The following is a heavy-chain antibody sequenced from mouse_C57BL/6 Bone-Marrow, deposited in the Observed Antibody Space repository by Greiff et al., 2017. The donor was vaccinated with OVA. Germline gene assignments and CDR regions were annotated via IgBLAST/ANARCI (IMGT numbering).Heavy chain of an antibody. Sequence: QVQLQQSGAELARPGASVKLSCKASGYTFTSYGISWVKQRTGQGLEWIGEIYPRSGNTYYNEKFKGKATLTADKSSSTAYMELRSLTSEDSAVYFCARGYYSNHGAHFDYWGQGTTLTVSS. V-gene: IGHV1-81*01. D-gene: IGHD2-5*01. CDR1: GYTFTSYG. CDR2: IYPRSGNT. J-gene: IGHJ2*01. CDR3: ARGYYSNHGAHFDY.